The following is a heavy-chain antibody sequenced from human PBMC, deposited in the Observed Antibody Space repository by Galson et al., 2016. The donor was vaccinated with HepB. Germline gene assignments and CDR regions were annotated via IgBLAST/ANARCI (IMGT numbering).Heavy chain of an antibody. V-gene: IGHV3-21*01. Sequence: SLRLSCAASGFNFSDFTLNWVRQAPGKGLEWVSSISSRGGYIYYAGSVKGRFTISRDNAKNSMYLQVNSLRAEDTAVYFCARSLVPGAQYHYYHGLDVWGKGTTVTVSS. J-gene: IGHJ6*04. CDR2: ISSRGGYI. CDR1: GFNFSDFT. CDR3: ARSLVPGAQYHYYHGLDV. D-gene: IGHD2-2*01.